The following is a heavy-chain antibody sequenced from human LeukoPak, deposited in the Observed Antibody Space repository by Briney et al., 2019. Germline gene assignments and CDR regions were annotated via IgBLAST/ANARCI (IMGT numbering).Heavy chain of an antibody. V-gene: IGHV3-66*01. Sequence: PGGSLTLSCAASGFSVSNNYMSWVRQAPGKGLEWVSGIYSGGSTYYTDSVKGRFTISRDNSKNTLYLQMNSLRAEDTAVYYCASDSYSPEYFQHWGQGTLVTVSS. J-gene: IGHJ1*01. CDR1: GFSVSNNY. CDR3: ASDSYSPEYFQH. D-gene: IGHD2-15*01. CDR2: IYSGGST.